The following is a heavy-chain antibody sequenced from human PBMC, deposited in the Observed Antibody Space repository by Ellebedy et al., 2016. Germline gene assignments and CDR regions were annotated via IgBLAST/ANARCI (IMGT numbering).Heavy chain of an antibody. V-gene: IGHV3-23*01. CDR1: GFTFSAYA. J-gene: IGHJ1*01. CDR3: AKDPRPGDYQYFQH. D-gene: IGHD4-17*01. Sequence: GGSLRLSCAASGFTFSAYAMSWVRQPPGQGLEWVSSVSGSSAASYYADSVKGRFTISRDNSKKTLYLQMNSLRAEDTAVYYCAKDPRPGDYQYFQHWGQGTLVTVSS. CDR2: VSGSSAAS.